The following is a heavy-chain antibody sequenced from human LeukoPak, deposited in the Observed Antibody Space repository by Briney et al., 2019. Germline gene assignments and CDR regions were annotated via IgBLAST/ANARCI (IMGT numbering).Heavy chain of an antibody. D-gene: IGHD3-22*01. V-gene: IGHV3-23*01. CDR3: ARDRPNYYGANGHYYRRDGDY. Sequence: GGSLRLSCAASGFTFSIYAMSWVRQAPGKGLEWVSSITSSGETTYYAGSVKGQFTISRHNSKNTVYLQMNSLRAEDTAVYYCARDRPNYYGANGHYYRRDGDYWGQGTLVTVSS. CDR2: ITSSGETT. CDR1: GFTFSIYA. J-gene: IGHJ4*02.